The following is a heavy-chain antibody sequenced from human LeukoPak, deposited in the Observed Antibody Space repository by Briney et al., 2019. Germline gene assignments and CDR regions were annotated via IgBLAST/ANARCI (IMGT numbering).Heavy chain of an antibody. J-gene: IGHJ5*02. CDR1: GFTVSSNY. V-gene: IGHV3-66*01. CDR3: ARAPPLSYCGGDCYSSWFDP. Sequence: GGSLRLSCAASGFTVSSNYMSWVRQAPGKGLEWASVIYSGGSTYYADSVKGRFTISRDNSKNTLYLQMNSLRAEDTAVYYCARAPPLSYCGGDCYSSWFDPWGQGTLVTVSS. CDR2: IYSGGST. D-gene: IGHD2-21*02.